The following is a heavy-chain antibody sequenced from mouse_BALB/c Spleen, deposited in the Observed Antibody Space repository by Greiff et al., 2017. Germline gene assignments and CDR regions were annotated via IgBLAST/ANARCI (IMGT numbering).Heavy chain of an antibody. CDR3: AREGDYHYFDY. J-gene: IGHJ2*01. CDR2: ISTYYGDA. CDR1: GYTFTDYA. Sequence: VQLQQSGAELVRPGVSVKISCKGSGYTFTDYAMHWVKQSHAKSLEWIGVISTYYGDASYNQKFKGKATMTVDKSSSTAYMELARLTSEDSAIYYCAREGDYHYFDYWGQGTTLTVSS. D-gene: IGHD2-4*01. V-gene: IGHV1S137*01.